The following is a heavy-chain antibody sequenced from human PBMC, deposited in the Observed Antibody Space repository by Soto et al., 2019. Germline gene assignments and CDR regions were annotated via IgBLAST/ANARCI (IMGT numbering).Heavy chain of an antibody. J-gene: IGHJ6*03. CDR2: IYYSGST. CDR3: ARDRRLGFQRYYYYMDV. Sequence: SETLSLTCTVSGGSISSGGYYWSWIRQHPGKGLEWIGYIYYSGSTYYNPSLNSRVTISVDTSKNQFSLKLSSVTAADTAVYYCARDRRLGFQRYYYYMDVWGKGTTVTVSS. CDR1: GGSISSGGYY. D-gene: IGHD7-27*01. V-gene: IGHV4-31*03.